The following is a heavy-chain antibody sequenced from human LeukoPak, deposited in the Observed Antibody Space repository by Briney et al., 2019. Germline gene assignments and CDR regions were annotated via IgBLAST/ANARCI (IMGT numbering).Heavy chain of an antibody. CDR2: ISAYNGNT. CDR3: AREFTVRGVGYFDY. J-gene: IGHJ4*02. D-gene: IGHD3-10*01. Sequence: GASVKVSCKASGYTLTSYGISWVRQAPGQGLEWMGWISAYNGNTNYAQKLQGRVTMTTDTSTSTAYMELRSLRSDDTAVYYCAREFTVRGVGYFDYWGQGTLVTVSS. CDR1: GYTLTSYG. V-gene: IGHV1-18*01.